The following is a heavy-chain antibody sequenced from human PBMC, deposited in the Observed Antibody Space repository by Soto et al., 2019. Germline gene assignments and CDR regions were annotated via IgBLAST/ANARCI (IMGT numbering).Heavy chain of an antibody. CDR2: IYYSGST. CDR1: GGSISSYY. D-gene: IGHD2-15*01. CDR3: ARVTGDIVVVVAATEWFDP. J-gene: IGHJ5*02. V-gene: IGHV4-59*01. Sequence: SETLSLTCTVSGGSISSYYWSWIRQPPGKGLEWIGYIYYSGSTNYNPSLKSRVTISVDTSKNQFSLKLSSVTAADTAVYYCARVTGDIVVVVAATEWFDPWGQGTLVTVSS.